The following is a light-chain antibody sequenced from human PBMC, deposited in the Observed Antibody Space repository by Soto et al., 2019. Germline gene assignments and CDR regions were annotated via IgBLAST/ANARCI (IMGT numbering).Light chain of an antibody. CDR2: TLS. V-gene: IGKV2-40*01. Sequence: DIVLTQTVLSLLVTPGEPASISCRSSQSLLDSDDANTYLDWYMQKQGQSPQLLIHTLSYRASGVPDRCSGSRAGTAFTLGISRVEDEDVGVYDGMQHIEYTITFGQGTRLEI. J-gene: IGKJ5*01. CDR1: QSLLDSDDANTY. CDR3: MQHIEYTIT.